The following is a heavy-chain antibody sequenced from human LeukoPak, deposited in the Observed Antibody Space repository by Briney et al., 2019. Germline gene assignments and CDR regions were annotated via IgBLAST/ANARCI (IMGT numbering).Heavy chain of an antibody. V-gene: IGHV3-11*01. CDR2: ISGSGNIK. Sequence: PGGSLRLSCAASGFTFSDYYMSWIRQAPGKGLEWISYISGSGNIKYHADSVKGRFTISRDNAKNSLSLQMDSLRAEDTAVYYCARVIGGGQWLDYWGQGTLVTVSS. J-gene: IGHJ4*02. D-gene: IGHD6-19*01. CDR3: ARVIGGGQWLDY. CDR1: GFTFSDYY.